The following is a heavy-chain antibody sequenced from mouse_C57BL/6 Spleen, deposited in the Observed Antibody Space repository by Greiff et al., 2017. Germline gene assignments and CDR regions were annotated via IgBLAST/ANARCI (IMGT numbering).Heavy chain of an antibody. D-gene: IGHD2-3*01. V-gene: IGHV5-17*01. Sequence: DVKLVESGGGLVKPGGSLKLSCAASGFTFSDSGMHWVRQAPEKGLEWVAYISSGSSTIYYADTVKGRFTISRDNAKNTLFLQMTSLRSEDTAMYYCARDGSAWFAYWGQGTLVTVSA. CDR1: GFTFSDSG. CDR2: ISSGSSTI. J-gene: IGHJ3*01. CDR3: ARDGSAWFAY.